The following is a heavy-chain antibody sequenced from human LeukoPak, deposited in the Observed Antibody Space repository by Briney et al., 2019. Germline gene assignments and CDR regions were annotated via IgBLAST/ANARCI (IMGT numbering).Heavy chain of an antibody. Sequence: GGSLRLSCAASGFTFSSYAMSWVRQAPGEGLEWVSAISGSGGSTYYADSVKGRFTISRDNSKNTLYLQMNSLRAEDTAVYYCAKRGYGVYYYYGMDVWGQGTTVTVSS. V-gene: IGHV3-23*01. CDR2: ISGSGGST. CDR3: AKRGYGVYYYYGMDV. D-gene: IGHD4-17*01. J-gene: IGHJ6*02. CDR1: GFTFSSYA.